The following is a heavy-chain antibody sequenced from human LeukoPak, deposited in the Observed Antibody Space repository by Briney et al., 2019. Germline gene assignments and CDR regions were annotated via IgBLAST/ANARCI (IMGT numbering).Heavy chain of an antibody. V-gene: IGHV3-72*01. Sequence: GGSLRLSCAASGFTFSDHYMDWVRQAPGNGLEWVGRARNKANSYTTEYAASVKGRFTISRDDSKNSLYLQMNSLKTEDTAVYYCARSFCSSTSCPKYFQHWGQGTLVTVSS. CDR2: ARNKANSYTT. CDR1: GFTFSDHY. D-gene: IGHD2-2*01. J-gene: IGHJ1*01. CDR3: ARSFCSSTSCPKYFQH.